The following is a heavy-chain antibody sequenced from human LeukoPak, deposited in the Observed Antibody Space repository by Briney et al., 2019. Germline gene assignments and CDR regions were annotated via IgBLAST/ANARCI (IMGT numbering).Heavy chain of an antibody. CDR3: ARVEYYYDSSGYYFDY. CDR2: ISYDGSNK. D-gene: IGHD3-22*01. Sequence: GGSLRLSCEASGFIFTTYTIHWVRQAPGKGLEWVAIISYDGSNKYYADSVKGRFTISRDNAKNSLYLQMNSLRAEDTAVYYCARVEYYYDSSGYYFDYWGQGTLVTVSS. V-gene: IGHV3-30*04. CDR1: GFIFTTYT. J-gene: IGHJ4*02.